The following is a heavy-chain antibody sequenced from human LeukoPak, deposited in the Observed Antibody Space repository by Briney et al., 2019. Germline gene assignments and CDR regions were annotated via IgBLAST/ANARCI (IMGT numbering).Heavy chain of an antibody. CDR1: GGSISSGGYY. CDR3: ARDSGYRAYWYFDL. V-gene: IGHV4-31*03. D-gene: IGHD3-10*01. J-gene: IGHJ2*01. Sequence: SEALSLTCSVSGGSISSGGYYWSWIRQHPGKGLEWIGYIYYSGSTYYNPSLKSRVTISVDTSKNQFSLKLNSVTAADTAVYYCARDSGYRAYWYFDLWGRGTLVTVSS. CDR2: IYYSGST.